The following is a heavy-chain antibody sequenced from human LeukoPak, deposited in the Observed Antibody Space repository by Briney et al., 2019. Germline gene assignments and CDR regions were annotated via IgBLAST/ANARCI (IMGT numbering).Heavy chain of an antibody. J-gene: IGHJ4*02. Sequence: PGGSLRLSCAASGFTFSSHSMNWVRQAPGKGLEWVSSISSSSSYIYYADSVKGRFTISRDNAKNSLYLQMNSLRAEDTAVYHCARGIRGGSGSYYPGYWGQGTLVTVSS. CDR1: GFTFSSHS. V-gene: IGHV3-21*01. CDR2: ISSSSSYI. CDR3: ARGIRGGSGSYYPGY. D-gene: IGHD3-10*01.